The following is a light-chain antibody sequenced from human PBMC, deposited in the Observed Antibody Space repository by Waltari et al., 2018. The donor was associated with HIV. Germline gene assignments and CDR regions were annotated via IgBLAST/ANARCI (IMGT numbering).Light chain of an antibody. Sequence: SVLTQPPSASATPGQRVTIFCSGNSSNIGSNTVNWYLQLPGTAPKLLIYSNSQRPSGVPARFSGSKSGTSASLAISGLQSEDEAHYYCASWDDSLNGLYVFGPGTKVTVL. V-gene: IGLV1-44*01. CDR1: SSNIGSNT. J-gene: IGLJ1*01. CDR2: SNS. CDR3: ASWDDSLNGLYV.